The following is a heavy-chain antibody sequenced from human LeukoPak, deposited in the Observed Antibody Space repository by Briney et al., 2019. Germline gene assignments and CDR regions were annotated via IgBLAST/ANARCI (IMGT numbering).Heavy chain of an antibody. D-gene: IGHD3-22*01. CDR2: IYYSGST. CDR3: ARVSSYCDSSGYDY. CDR1: GGSISSYY. Sequence: SETLSLTCTVSGGSISSYYWSWIRQPPGKGLEWIGYIYYSGSTNYNPSLKSRVTISVDTSKNQFSLKLNSVTAADTAVYYCARVSSYCDSSGYDYWGQGTLVTVSS. V-gene: IGHV4-59*01. J-gene: IGHJ4*02.